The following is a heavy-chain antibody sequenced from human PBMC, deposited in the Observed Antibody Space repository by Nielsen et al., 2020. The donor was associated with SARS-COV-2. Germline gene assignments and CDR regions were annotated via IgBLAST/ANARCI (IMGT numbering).Heavy chain of an antibody. CDR3: ARQIIQYYDFWSGYYGHGMDV. D-gene: IGHD3-3*01. J-gene: IGHJ6*02. CDR2: FDPEDGET. Sequence: ASVKVSCKASGYTFTSYYMHWVRQAPGKGLEWMGGFDPEDGETIYAQKFQGRVTMTEDTSTDTAYMELSSLRSEDTAVYYCARQIIQYYDFWSGYYGHGMDVWGQGTTVTVSS. CDR1: GYTFTSYY. V-gene: IGHV1-24*01.